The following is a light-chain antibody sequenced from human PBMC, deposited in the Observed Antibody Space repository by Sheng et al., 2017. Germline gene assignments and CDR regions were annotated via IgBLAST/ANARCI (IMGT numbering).Light chain of an antibody. Sequence: EIVLTQSPGTLSLSPGERATLSCRASQSVSSSYLVWYQQRVGQAPRLLIYGASTRATGIPDRFSGSGSRTVYTLTISSLQSEDFAVYYCQQFNNWPVTFGQGTKVEIK. CDR2: GAS. J-gene: IGKJ1*01. V-gene: IGKV3D-15*01. CDR1: QSVSSSY. CDR3: QQFNNWPVT.